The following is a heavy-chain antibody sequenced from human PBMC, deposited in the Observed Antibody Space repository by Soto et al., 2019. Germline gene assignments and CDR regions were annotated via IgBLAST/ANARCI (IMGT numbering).Heavy chain of an antibody. D-gene: IGHD3-10*01. CDR3: ARANDSGSSYSPADS. V-gene: IGHV5-51*01. CDR1: GYSFTSYW. CDR2: IYPGDSDT. Sequence: PGESLKISCKGSGYSFTSYWISWVRQMPGKGLEWMGIIYPGDSDTRYSPSFQGQVTISADKSISTAYLQWSSLKAADTAMYYFARANDSGSSYSPADSWGQGTLVTVSS. J-gene: IGHJ4*02.